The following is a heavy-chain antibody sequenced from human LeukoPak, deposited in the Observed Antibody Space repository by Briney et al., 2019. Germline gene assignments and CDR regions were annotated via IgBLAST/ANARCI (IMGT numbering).Heavy chain of an antibody. Sequence: GGSLRLSCAASGFTVSSNYMSWVRQAPGKGLEWVSVIYSGGSTYYADSVKGRFTISRDNSKNTLYLQMNSLRAEDTAVYYCAISIAVAGTADYWGQGTLVTVSS. CDR2: IYSGGST. V-gene: IGHV3-53*01. D-gene: IGHD6-19*01. CDR1: GFTVSSNY. CDR3: AISIAVAGTADY. J-gene: IGHJ4*02.